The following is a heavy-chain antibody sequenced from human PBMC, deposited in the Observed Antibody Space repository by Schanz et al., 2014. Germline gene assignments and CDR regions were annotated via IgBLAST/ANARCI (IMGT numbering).Heavy chain of an antibody. CDR2: ISGSGGST. D-gene: IGHD2-8*02. V-gene: IGHV3-23*04. J-gene: IGHJ4*02. CDR3: AKSLESCPGGRCSRGYFDY. Sequence: EVQLVESGGGLVQPGGSLRLSCAASGFNFNNFAMTWVRQAPGKGLEWVIVISGSGGSTYYADSVRGRFTMSRDNSKNTVHLQMSSLRAEDTAVYYCAKSLESCPGGRCSRGYFDYWGQGTLVTVSS. CDR1: GFNFNNFA.